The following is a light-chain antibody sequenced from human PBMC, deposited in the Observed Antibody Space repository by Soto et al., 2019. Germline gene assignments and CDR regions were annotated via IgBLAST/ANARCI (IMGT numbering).Light chain of an antibody. Sequence: QSVLTQPPSVSGAPGQRVTISCTGNNSNIGTGYDVHWYQQLPGTAPKLLIYGNTNRPSGVPDRFSGSKSATSASLAITGLHAADEADYYCQSYDTSLTGFYVFGTGTKLTVL. J-gene: IGLJ1*01. CDR1: NSNIGTGYD. V-gene: IGLV1-40*01. CDR2: GNT. CDR3: QSYDTSLTGFYV.